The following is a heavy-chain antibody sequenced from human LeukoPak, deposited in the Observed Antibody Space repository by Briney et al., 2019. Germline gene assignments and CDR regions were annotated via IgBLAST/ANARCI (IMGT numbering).Heavy chain of an antibody. D-gene: IGHD6-13*01. Sequence: SETLSLTCAVSGGSISSGGYFWRWMRQPPGKGLEWIGYIYYSGSTYYNPSIKSRVTISVDTSKNQFSLKLSSVTAADTAVYYCARVAAGRNAFDIWGQGTMVTVSS. CDR3: ARVAAGRNAFDI. V-gene: IGHV4-30-4*07. CDR2: IYYSGST. CDR1: GGSISSGGYF. J-gene: IGHJ3*02.